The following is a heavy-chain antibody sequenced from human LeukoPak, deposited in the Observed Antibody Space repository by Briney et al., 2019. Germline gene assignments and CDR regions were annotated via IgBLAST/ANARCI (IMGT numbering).Heavy chain of an antibody. CDR3: ARSQYDILTGYYRGHFDY. CDR1: GFTFSSYS. Sequence: GGSLRLSCAASGFTFSSYSMNWVRQAPGKGLEWVSYISSSSSTIYYADSVKGRFTISRDNAKNSLYLQMNSLRAEDTAVYYCARSQYDILTGYYRGHFDYWGQGTLVTVSS. J-gene: IGHJ4*02. V-gene: IGHV3-48*04. CDR2: ISSSSSTI. D-gene: IGHD3-9*01.